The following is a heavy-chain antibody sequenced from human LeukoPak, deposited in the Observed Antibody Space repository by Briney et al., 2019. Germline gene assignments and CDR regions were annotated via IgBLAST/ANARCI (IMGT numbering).Heavy chain of an antibody. J-gene: IGHJ4*02. D-gene: IGHD3-16*02. Sequence: GGSLRLSCVASGFTFSSYWMSWVRQAPGKGLEWVANIKQDGSEKYYVDSVKGRFTISRDNAKNSLYLQMNSLRAEDTAVYYCARSPVWGSYRYTIDYWGQGTLVTVSS. CDR1: GFTFSSYW. V-gene: IGHV3-7*01. CDR2: IKQDGSEK. CDR3: ARSPVWGSYRYTIDY.